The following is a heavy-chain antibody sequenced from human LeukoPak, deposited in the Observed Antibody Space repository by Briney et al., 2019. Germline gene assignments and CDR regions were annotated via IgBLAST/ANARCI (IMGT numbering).Heavy chain of an antibody. CDR2: ISSSGSTI. J-gene: IGHJ6*03. CDR1: GFTFSSYE. D-gene: IGHD6-13*01. Sequence: GGSLRLSCAASGFTFSSYEMNWVRQAPGKGLEWVSYISSSGSTIYYADSVKGRFTISRDNAKNSLYLQMNSLRAEDTAVYYCARDQRGYSSSWYDGTYYYYYYMDVWGKGTTVTVSS. V-gene: IGHV3-48*03. CDR3: ARDQRGYSSSWYDGTYYYYYYMDV.